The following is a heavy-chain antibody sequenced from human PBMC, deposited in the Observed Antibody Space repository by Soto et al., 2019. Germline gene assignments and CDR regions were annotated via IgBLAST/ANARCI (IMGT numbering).Heavy chain of an antibody. D-gene: IGHD3-16*01. V-gene: IGHV3-7*01. CDR2: IKDDGSDI. J-gene: IGHJ1*01. Sequence: GGSLRLSCAASGFIFRNYWMSWVRQAPGKGLEWVAHIKDDGSDIHYVDSVKDRFTISRDNAKSSLILQMNSLRTEDAAVYYCATTLTTSAEYFQHWGQGTPVTVSS. CDR1: GFIFRNYW. CDR3: ATTLTTSAEYFQH.